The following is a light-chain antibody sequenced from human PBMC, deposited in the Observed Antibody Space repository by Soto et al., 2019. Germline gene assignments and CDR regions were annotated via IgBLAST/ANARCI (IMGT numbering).Light chain of an antibody. J-gene: IGKJ5*01. V-gene: IGKV1-39*01. CDR1: ESIARH. CDR2: AAS. CDR3: QQTYSTLSIT. Sequence: DIQMTQSPSSLSASVGDRVTITCRASESIARHLNWYQQKPGKAPKLLIYAASSLQNGVPSRFRGGGSETDFTLTISNLQPEDFATYYCQQTYSTLSITFGQGTRLEIQ.